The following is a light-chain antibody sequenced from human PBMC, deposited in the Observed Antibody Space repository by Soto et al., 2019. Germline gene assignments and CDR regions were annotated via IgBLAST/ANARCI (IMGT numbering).Light chain of an antibody. CDR1: STDIGAYNY. V-gene: IGLV2-14*01. CDR2: EVT. Sequence: QSALTQPASVSGSPGQSITISCTGTSTDIGAYNYVSWYQQHPGKAPKLLIYEVTNRPSGVSNRFSGSKSGNTAYLTISGLQAEDEANYYCNSYTPLSNRVFGTVTKLTVL. CDR3: NSYTPLSNRV. J-gene: IGLJ1*01.